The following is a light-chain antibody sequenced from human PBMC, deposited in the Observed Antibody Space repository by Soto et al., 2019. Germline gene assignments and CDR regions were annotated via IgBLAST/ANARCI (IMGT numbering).Light chain of an antibody. Sequence: EIVMTQSPATLSVSPGERATLSCRASQSVSSNLAWYQQKPGQAPRLLIYGASTRATGIPARFSGSGSGIEFTLTISSLQSEDLAVYYCQQYNNWPWTFGQGTKVEIK. CDR3: QQYNNWPWT. V-gene: IGKV3-15*01. CDR2: GAS. J-gene: IGKJ1*01. CDR1: QSVSSN.